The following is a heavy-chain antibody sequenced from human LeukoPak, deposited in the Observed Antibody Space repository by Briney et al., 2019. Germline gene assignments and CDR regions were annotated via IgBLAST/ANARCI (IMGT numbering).Heavy chain of an antibody. CDR2: IKRKADGGPT. CDR1: GFIFSDAW. J-gene: IGHJ3*02. CDR3: STNQALDI. V-gene: IGHV3-15*01. Sequence: GGSLRLSCAAPGFIFSDAWMTWVRQAPGKGLEWVGRIKRKADGGPTDYAAPVKGRFTISRDDSKNTLYLQMNSLKIEDTAVYFCSTNQALDIWGQGTKVTVSS.